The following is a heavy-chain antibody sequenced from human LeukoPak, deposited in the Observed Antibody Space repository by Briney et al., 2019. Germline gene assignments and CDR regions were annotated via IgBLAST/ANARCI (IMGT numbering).Heavy chain of an antibody. CDR1: GYTFTGYY. J-gene: IGHJ6*03. CDR2: INPNSGGT. CDR3: ARDPGYYYYMDV. Sequence: GASVKVSCKASGYTFTGYYMHWVRQAPGQGLEWIGWINPNSGGTNYAQKFQGRVTMTRDTSISTAYMELSRLRSDDTAVYYCARDPGYYYYMDVWGKGTTVTVSS. V-gene: IGHV1-2*02.